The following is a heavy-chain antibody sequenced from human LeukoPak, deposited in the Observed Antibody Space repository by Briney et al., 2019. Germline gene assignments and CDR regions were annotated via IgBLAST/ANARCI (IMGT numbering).Heavy chain of an antibody. CDR2: IFYSGST. V-gene: IGHV4-34*12. CDR3: AKSNGYGLIDI. D-gene: IGHD3-22*01. CDR1: GGSFSGYY. Sequence: SETLSLTCAVYGGSFSGYYWSWIRQPPGKALEWIGNIFYSGSTYYSPSLKSRVTISLDTSRNQFSLKLNSVTAADMAVYYCAKSNGYGLIDIWGQGTMVTVSS. J-gene: IGHJ3*02.